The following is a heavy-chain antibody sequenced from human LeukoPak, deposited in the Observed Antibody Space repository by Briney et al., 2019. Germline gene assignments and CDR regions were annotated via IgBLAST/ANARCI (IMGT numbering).Heavy chain of an antibody. CDR2: IRYDGSNK. CDR3: AKILMPRVKAFDI. CDR1: GFTFSSYG. J-gene: IGHJ3*02. D-gene: IGHD4-17*01. V-gene: IGHV3-30*02. Sequence: PGGSLRLSCAASGFTFSSYGMHWVRQAPGKGLEWVAFIRYDGSNKYYADSVKGRFTISRDNSKNTLYLLMNSLRAEDTAVYYCAKILMPRVKAFDIWGQGTMVTVSS.